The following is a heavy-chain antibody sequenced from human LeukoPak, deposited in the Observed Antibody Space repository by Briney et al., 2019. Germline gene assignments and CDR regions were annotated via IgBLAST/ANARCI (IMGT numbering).Heavy chain of an antibody. CDR1: GYSISSGYY. D-gene: IGHD1-26*01. CDR2: IYHSGST. Sequence: SETLSLTCTVSGYSISSGYYWGWIRQPPGKGLEYIGSIYHSGSTYYKPSLKSWVTISVDTSKNQFSLKLSSVTAADTAVYYCARGDYSGSYWRYWGQGTLVTVSS. CDR3: ARGDYSGSYWRY. J-gene: IGHJ4*02. V-gene: IGHV4-38-2*02.